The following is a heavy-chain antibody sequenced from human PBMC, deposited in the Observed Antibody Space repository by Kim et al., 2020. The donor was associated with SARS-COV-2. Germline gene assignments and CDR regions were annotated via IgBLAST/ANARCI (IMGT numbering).Heavy chain of an antibody. J-gene: IGHJ6*02. CDR3: ARGGGTMVRGVIFPFGSYGMDV. V-gene: IGHV4-59*13. CDR1: GGSISSYY. Sequence: SETLSLTCTVSGGSISSYYWSWIRQPPGKGLEWIGYIYYSGSTNYNPSLKSRVTISVDTSKNQFSLKLSSVTAADTAVYYCARGGGTMVRGVIFPFGSYGMDVWGQGTTVTVSS. D-gene: IGHD3-10*01. CDR2: IYYSGST.